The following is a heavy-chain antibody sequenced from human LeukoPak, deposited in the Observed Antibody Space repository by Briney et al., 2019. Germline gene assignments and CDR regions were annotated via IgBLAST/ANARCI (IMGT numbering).Heavy chain of an antibody. D-gene: IGHD3-16*01. CDR1: GVSVNSGINC. J-gene: IGHJ4*02. V-gene: IGHV4-61*02. Sequence: SETLSLTCTVSGVSVNSGINCWSWIRQSAEKGLEWIGRICASGSTKYNPSLKSRVIISMDTSKNQLSLKLSSVTAADTAVYYCVRVGRYGLPNWGQGTLVTVSS. CDR3: VRVGRYGLPN. CDR2: ICASGST.